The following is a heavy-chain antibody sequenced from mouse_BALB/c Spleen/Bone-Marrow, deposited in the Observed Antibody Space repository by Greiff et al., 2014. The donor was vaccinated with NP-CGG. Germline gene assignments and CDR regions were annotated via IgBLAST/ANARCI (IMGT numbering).Heavy chain of an antibody. Sequence: QVQLQQSGAELARPGASVKLSCKAACYTFTSYWMQWVKQRPGQGLEWIGAIYPGDGDTRYSQKFKEKATLTADKSSSTAYIQLSSLASEDSAVYYCARRGSDYENAMDYWGQGTSVIVSS. CDR2: IYPGDGDT. V-gene: IGHV1-87*01. CDR1: CYTFTSYW. D-gene: IGHD2-4*01. CDR3: ARRGSDYENAMDY. J-gene: IGHJ4*01.